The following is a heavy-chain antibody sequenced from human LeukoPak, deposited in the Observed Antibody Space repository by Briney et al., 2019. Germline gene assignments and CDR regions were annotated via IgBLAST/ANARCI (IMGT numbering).Heavy chain of an antibody. V-gene: IGHV1-18*01. Sequence: ASVKVSCKASGYTFSNYGISWVRQAPGQGLEWMGWISANNRNTNYAQKLQGRVTMTTDTSTSTAYMELRSLTSDGTAMYYCARGETQNWFDPWGQGTLVTVSS. J-gene: IGHJ5*02. CDR2: ISANNRNT. D-gene: IGHD1-26*01. CDR1: GYTFSNYG. CDR3: ARGETQNWFDP.